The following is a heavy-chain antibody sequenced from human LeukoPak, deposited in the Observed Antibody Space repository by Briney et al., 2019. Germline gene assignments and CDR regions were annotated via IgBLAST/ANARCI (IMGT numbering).Heavy chain of an antibody. V-gene: IGHV3-23*01. D-gene: IGHD3-10*01. CDR2: ISGSGGST. Sequence: GGSLRLSCAASGFTVSSNYMSWVRQAPGKGLEWVSAISGSGGSTYYADSVKGRFTISRDNSKNTLYLQMNSLRAEDTAVYYCAKDLLLWFGESSWGQGTLVTVSS. CDR3: AKDLLLWFGESS. J-gene: IGHJ5*02. CDR1: GFTVSSNY.